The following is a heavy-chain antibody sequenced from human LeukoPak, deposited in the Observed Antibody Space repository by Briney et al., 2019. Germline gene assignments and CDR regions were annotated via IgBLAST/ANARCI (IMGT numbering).Heavy chain of an antibody. J-gene: IGHJ4*02. V-gene: IGHV3-74*01. CDR2: INDDGSAT. Sequence: GGSLRLSCAASGFTFSNYWMHWVRQVPGKGLVWVSRINDDGSATFYADSVKGRFTISRDDAKNTLFLQMNSLSAEDTAVYYCAREILAPGKTHDYWGQGTLVTVSS. CDR1: GFTFSNYW. CDR3: AREILAPGKTHDY.